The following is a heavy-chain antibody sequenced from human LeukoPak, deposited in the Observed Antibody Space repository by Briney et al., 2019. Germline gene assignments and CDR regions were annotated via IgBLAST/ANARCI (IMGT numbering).Heavy chain of an antibody. CDR1: GGSFSGYY. CDR2: INHSGST. J-gene: IGHJ6*03. Sequence: PSETLSLTCAVYGGSFSGYYWSWIRQPPGKGLEWIGEINHSGSTNYNPSLKSRVTISVDTSKNQFSLKLSSVTAADTAVYYCARGHSGYARHRPYYMDVWGKGTTVTVSS. D-gene: IGHD5-12*01. CDR3: ARGHSGYARHRPYYMDV. V-gene: IGHV4-34*01.